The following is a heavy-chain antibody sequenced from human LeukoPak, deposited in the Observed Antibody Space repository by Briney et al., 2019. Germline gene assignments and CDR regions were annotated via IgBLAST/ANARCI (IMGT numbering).Heavy chain of an antibody. J-gene: IGHJ1*01. V-gene: IGHV4-61*02. CDR1: GGSISSGSYY. Sequence: PSETLSLTCTVSGGSISSGSYYWIWIRQPAGKGLEWIGRIYTSGSTNYNPSLKSRVTISVDTSKNQFSLKLSSVTAADTAVYYCARERIAAAGRGSYFQHWGQGTLVTVSS. D-gene: IGHD6-13*01. CDR3: ARERIAAAGRGSYFQH. CDR2: IYTSGST.